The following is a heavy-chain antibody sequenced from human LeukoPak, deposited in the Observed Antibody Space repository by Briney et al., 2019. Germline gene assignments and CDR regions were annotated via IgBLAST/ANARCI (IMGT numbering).Heavy chain of an antibody. CDR1: GGSISSSSYY. CDR3: ARDPGLYCSGGSCYGRHYNWFDP. CDR2: IYYSGST. Sequence: PSETLSLTCTVSGGSISSSSYYWGWIRQPPGKGLEWIGSIYYSGSTYYNPSLKSRVTISVDTSKNQFSLKLSSVTAADTAVYYCARDPGLYCSGGSCYGRHYNWFDPWGQGTLVTVSS. D-gene: IGHD2-15*01. J-gene: IGHJ5*02. V-gene: IGHV4-39*07.